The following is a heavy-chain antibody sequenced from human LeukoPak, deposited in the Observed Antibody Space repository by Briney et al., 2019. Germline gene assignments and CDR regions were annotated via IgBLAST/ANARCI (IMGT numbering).Heavy chain of an antibody. V-gene: IGHV4-59*01. CDR1: GGSISSYY. D-gene: IGHD3-3*01. CDR3: ARGSADFWSGYYYYMDV. J-gene: IGHJ6*03. Sequence: SETLSLTCTVSGGSISSYYWSWIRQPPGKGLEWIGYIYYSGSTNYNPSLKSRVTISVDTSKNQFSLKLSSVTAADTAVYYCARGSADFWSGYYYYMDVWGKGTTVTVSS. CDR2: IYYSGST.